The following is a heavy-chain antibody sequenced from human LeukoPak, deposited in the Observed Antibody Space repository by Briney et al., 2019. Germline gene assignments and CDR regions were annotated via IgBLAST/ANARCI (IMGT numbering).Heavy chain of an antibody. V-gene: IGHV3-48*01. D-gene: IGHD4-17*01. CDR2: ISSSSSTR. Sequence: PGGSLRLSCAASGFTFSNYIMNWVRQAPGKGLEWVSYISSSSSTRYHADSVKGRFTISRDNAKNSLYLQMNSLRAEDTAVYYCAREEVTTLDYWGQGTLVTVSS. J-gene: IGHJ4*02. CDR1: GFTFSNYI. CDR3: AREEVTTLDY.